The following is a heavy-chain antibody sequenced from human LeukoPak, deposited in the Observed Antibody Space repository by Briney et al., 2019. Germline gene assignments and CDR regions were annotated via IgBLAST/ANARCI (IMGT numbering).Heavy chain of an antibody. D-gene: IGHD3-22*01. Sequence: SETLSLTCTVSGGSISSSSYYWGWIRQPPGKGLEWIGSIYYSGSTYYNPSLKSRVTISVDTSKNQFSLKLSSVTAADTAVYYCARHSAERYYEVTGHCDYWGQGTLVTVSS. CDR2: IYYSGST. CDR3: ARHSAERYYEVTGHCDY. V-gene: IGHV4-39*01. J-gene: IGHJ4*02. CDR1: GGSISSSSYY.